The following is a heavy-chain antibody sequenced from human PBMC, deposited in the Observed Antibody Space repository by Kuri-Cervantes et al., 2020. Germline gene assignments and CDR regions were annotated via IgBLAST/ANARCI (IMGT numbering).Heavy chain of an antibody. Sequence: SETLSLTCTVSGGSISSSSYYWGWIRQPPGKGLEWIGYIYYSGSTNYNPSLKSRVTISVDTSKNQFSLKLSSVTAADTAVYYCARAFVVVPFSWFDPWGQGTLVTVSS. D-gene: IGHD2-2*01. CDR3: ARAFVVVPFSWFDP. J-gene: IGHJ5*02. CDR2: IYYSGST. CDR1: GGSISSSSYY. V-gene: IGHV4-61*05.